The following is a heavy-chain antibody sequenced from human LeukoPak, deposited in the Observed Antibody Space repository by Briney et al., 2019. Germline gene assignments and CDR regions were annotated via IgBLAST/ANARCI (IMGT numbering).Heavy chain of an antibody. J-gene: IGHJ4*02. V-gene: IGHV3-33*06. Sequence: EGSMRLSCAASGFTFSHLGFHWVRQAPGKGLEWVAVIWSDGTNKYYGDSVKGRFIIQRDDSQKTVYLHMNRLRAEDTAIYYCAKDAQRGFDYSNSLEYWGQGSLVSVSS. CDR1: GFTFSHLG. CDR2: IWSDGTNK. CDR3: AKDAQRGFDYSNSLEY. D-gene: IGHD4-11*01.